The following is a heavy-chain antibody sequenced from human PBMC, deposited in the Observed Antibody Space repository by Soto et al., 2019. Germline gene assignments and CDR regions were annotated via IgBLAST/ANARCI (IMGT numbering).Heavy chain of an antibody. J-gene: IGHJ6*02. CDR3: ANYGSAFYGMDV. V-gene: IGHV1-2*02. D-gene: IGHD3-10*01. CDR2: INPNSGGT. Sequence: ASVKVSCKASGYTFSGYYIHWLRQAPGQGLEWMGWINPNSGGTNYAQKFQGRVTVTRDTPTSTAYMELSRLTSDDTAVYYCANYGSAFYGMDVWGQGTTVTVSS. CDR1: GYTFSGYY.